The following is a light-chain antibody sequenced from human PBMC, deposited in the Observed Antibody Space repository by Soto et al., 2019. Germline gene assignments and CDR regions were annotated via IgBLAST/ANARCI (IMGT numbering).Light chain of an antibody. CDR2: GVS. CDR1: QSVSSN. V-gene: IGKV3-15*01. Sequence: EIVMTQSPATLSVSPGERATLSCRASQSVSSNLAWYQQKPGQAPRLLIYGVSTRATGIPARFSGSGSGTEFTLTISSLQSEDFAVYYCQPYNNWLLTFGGGTKVDIK. J-gene: IGKJ4*01. CDR3: QPYNNWLLT.